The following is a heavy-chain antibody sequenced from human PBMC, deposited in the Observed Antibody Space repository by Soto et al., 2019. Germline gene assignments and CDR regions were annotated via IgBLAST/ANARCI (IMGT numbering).Heavy chain of an antibody. Sequence: QTGGSLRLSCSASGFTFSSYDMHWVRQGPGKGLEWVSAIGTAGDTNYAGSVKGRFTISRENAKHSLYLQMNSLRAGDTAIYFCARAIGTSLFDNWGHGALLTVSS. CDR1: GFTFSSYD. CDR3: ARAIGTSLFDN. CDR2: IGTAGDT. J-gene: IGHJ4*01. D-gene: IGHD3-22*01. V-gene: IGHV3-13*04.